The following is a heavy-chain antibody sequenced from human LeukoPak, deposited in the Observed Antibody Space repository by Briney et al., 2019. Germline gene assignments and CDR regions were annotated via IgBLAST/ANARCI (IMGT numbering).Heavy chain of an antibody. CDR1: GGSFSGYY. V-gene: IGHV4-34*01. D-gene: IGHD6-19*01. CDR2: INHSGST. J-gene: IGHJ2*01. Sequence: ASETLSLTCAVYGGSFSGYYWSWICQPPGKGLEWIGEINHSGSTNYNPSLKSRVTISVDTSKNQFSLKLSSVTAADTAVYYCARGRGGQWPPPRYFDLWGRGTLVTVSS. CDR3: ARGRGGQWPPPRYFDL.